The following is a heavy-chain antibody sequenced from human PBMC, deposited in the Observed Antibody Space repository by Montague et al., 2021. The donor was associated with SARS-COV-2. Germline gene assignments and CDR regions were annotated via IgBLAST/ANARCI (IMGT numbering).Heavy chain of an antibody. Sequence: SLRLSWAASGFPFSTYWMNWFRQAPGKGLEWVANVNEDGSEEYFVDSVKGRFTISRDNAKNSLFLQMNSLRAEDTAVYYCAREFDCWGQGTLVTVSS. CDR1: GFPFSTYW. V-gene: IGHV3-7*01. J-gene: IGHJ4*02. CDR3: AREFDC. CDR2: VNEDGSEE.